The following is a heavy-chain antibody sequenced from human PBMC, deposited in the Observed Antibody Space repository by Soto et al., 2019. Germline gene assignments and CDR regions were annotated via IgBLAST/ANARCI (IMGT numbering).Heavy chain of an antibody. V-gene: IGHV4-39*01. CDR1: GGSISSSSYY. CDR2: IYYSGST. D-gene: IGHD5-18*01. Sequence: QLQLQESGPGLVKPSETLSLTCTVSGGSISSSSYYWGWIRQPPGKGLEWIGSIYYSGSTYYNPSLKSRVPISADTSKNQFSLKLSSVTAADTAVYYCARRPEMATAFDYWGQGTLVTVSS. J-gene: IGHJ4*02. CDR3: ARRPEMATAFDY.